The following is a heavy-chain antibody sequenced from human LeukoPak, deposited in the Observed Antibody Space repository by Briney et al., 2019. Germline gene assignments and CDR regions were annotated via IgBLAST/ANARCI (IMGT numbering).Heavy chain of an antibody. J-gene: IGHJ4*02. CDR1: GFTFSSYD. CDR3: ARDKGYGDYGFGY. D-gene: IGHD4-17*01. V-gene: IGHV3-48*03. CDR2: ISSSGSTI. Sequence: HPGGSLRLSCAASGFTFSSYDMNWVRQAPGKGLEWVSYISSSGSTIYYADSVKGRFTISRDNAKNSLYLQMNSLRAEDTVVYYCARDKGYGDYGFGYWGQGTLVTVSS.